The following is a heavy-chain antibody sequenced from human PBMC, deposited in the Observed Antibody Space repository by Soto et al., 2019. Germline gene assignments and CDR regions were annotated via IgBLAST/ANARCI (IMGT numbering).Heavy chain of an antibody. CDR3: ARGGAERGGYYFNY. J-gene: IGHJ4*02. CDR1: GFTFSSYS. CDR2: ISSSSSYI. V-gene: IGHV3-21*01. Sequence: EVQLVESGGGLVKPGGSLRLSCAASGFTFSSYSMNWVRQAPGKGLEWVSSISSSSSYIYYADSVKGRFTISRDNAKNSLYLQMNSLRAEDTAVYYCARGGAERGGYYFNYTGQGTLVTVSS. D-gene: IGHD1-1*01.